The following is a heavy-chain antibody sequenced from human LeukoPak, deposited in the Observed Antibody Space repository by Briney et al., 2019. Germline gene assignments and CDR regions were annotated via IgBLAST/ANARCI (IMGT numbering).Heavy chain of an antibody. D-gene: IGHD6-19*01. Sequence: GGSLRLSCAASGFTFNNFAIPWARQAPGKGLEWVAVISNDGNTKHYADSVKGRFIVSRDNSKNTLYLQLNGLRRDDAALYFCARESALHGWTSAHLDYWGQGTLVTVSS. CDR1: GFTFNNFA. V-gene: IGHV3-30-3*01. CDR3: ARESALHGWTSAHLDY. J-gene: IGHJ4*02. CDR2: ISNDGNTK.